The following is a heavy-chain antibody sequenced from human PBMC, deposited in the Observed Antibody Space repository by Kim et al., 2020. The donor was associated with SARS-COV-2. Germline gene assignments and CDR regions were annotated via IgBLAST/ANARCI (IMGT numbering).Heavy chain of an antibody. J-gene: IGHJ4*02. CDR3: AREGGWIAVAGTNFDY. Sequence: GGSLRLSCAASGFTFSSYGMHWVRQAPGKGLEWVAVIWYDGSNKYYADSVKGRFTISRDNSKNTLYLQMNSLRAEDTAVYYCAREGGWIAVAGTNFDYWGQGTLVTGSS. CDR1: GFTFSSYG. D-gene: IGHD6-19*01. CDR2: IWYDGSNK. V-gene: IGHV3-33*01.